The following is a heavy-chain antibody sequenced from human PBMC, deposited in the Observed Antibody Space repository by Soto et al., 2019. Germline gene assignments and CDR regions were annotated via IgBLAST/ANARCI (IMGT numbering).Heavy chain of an antibody. CDR3: ARLPYYDTPPVTFDI. V-gene: IGHV4-39*01. Sequence: ETLSLTCSVSSGSISSSLYYWGWIRQPPGKGLEWIGTIYSTVSTHYNPSLKSRVTISVDTSKNQFSLKLNSVTAADTAVYYCARLPYYDTPPVTFDIWGQGTMVTVSS. D-gene: IGHD3-22*01. J-gene: IGHJ3*02. CDR1: SGSISSSLYY. CDR2: IYSTVST.